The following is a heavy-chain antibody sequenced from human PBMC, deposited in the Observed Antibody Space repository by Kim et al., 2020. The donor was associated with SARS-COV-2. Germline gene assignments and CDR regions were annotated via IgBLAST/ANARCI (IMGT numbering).Heavy chain of an antibody. CDR2: IYYSGST. V-gene: IGHV4-39*01. D-gene: IGHD3-3*01. CDR3: ARHSLRFLGWANWFDP. J-gene: IGHJ5*02. CDR1: GGSISSSRYY. Sequence: SETLSLTCTVSGGSISSSRYYWGWIRQPPGKGLEWIGSIYYSGSTYYNPSLKSRVTISVDTSKNQFSLKLSSVTAADTAVYYCARHSLRFLGWANWFDPWGQGNLVTVSS.